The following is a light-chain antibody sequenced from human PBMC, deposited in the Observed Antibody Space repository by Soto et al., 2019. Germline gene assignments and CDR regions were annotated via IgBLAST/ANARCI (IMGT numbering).Light chain of an antibody. J-gene: IGKJ4*01. V-gene: IGKV3-11*01. Sequence: EIVLTQSPATLSLSPGERATLSCRASQRISGYLGWYQQKPGQAPRLLIYDACNRATGIPVRFSGSGSGTEFTLTISSLQSEDFAVYYCQQYNNWPLTFGGGTKVDIK. CDR1: QRISGY. CDR3: QQYNNWPLT. CDR2: DAC.